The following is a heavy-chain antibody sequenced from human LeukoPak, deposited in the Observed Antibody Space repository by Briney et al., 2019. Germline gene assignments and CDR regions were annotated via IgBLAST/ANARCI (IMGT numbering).Heavy chain of an antibody. CDR1: GFTFSSYA. V-gene: IGHV3-64*01. Sequence: GGSLRLSCAASGFTFSSYAMHWVCQAPGKGLEYVSAISSNGGSTYYANSVKGRFTISRDNSKNTLYLQMGSLRAEDMAVYYCARDQRDGYNLGGAFDYWGQGTLVTVSS. D-gene: IGHD5-24*01. CDR3: ARDQRDGYNLGGAFDY. J-gene: IGHJ4*02. CDR2: ISSNGGST.